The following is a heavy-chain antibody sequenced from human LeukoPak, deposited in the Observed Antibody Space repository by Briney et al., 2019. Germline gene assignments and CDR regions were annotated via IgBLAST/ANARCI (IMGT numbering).Heavy chain of an antibody. CDR1: GFTFGSYW. Sequence: GGSLRLSCAASGFTFGSYWMHWVRQAPGRGLVWVSRINSDGTSTYYADSVKGRFTISRDNAKSTLHLQMNSLRAEDTAVYYCTRGHPGYGSSWADYWGQGTLVTVSS. J-gene: IGHJ4*02. CDR2: INSDGTST. CDR3: TRGHPGYGSSWADY. V-gene: IGHV3-74*01. D-gene: IGHD6-13*01.